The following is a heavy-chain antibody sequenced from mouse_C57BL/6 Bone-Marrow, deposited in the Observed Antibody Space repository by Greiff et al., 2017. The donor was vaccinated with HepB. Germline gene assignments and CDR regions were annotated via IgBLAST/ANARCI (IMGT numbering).Heavy chain of an antibody. Sequence: EVQLQQSGPELVKPGASVKISCKASGYTFTDYYMNWVKQSHGKSLEWIGDINPNNGGTSYNQKFKGKATLTVDKSSSTAYMELRSLTSEDSAVYYCARSGRGGAYWGQGTLVTVSA. CDR2: INPNNGGT. CDR1: GYTFTDYY. J-gene: IGHJ3*01. V-gene: IGHV1-26*01. CDR3: ARSGRGGAY. D-gene: IGHD1-3*01.